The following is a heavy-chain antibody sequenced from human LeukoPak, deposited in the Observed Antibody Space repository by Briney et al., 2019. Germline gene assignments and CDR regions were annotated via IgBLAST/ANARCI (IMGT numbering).Heavy chain of an antibody. CDR1: GFTFSSYA. CDR2: ISSRSDYI. J-gene: IGHJ4*02. V-gene: IGHV3-21*01. CDR3: ARAAGYGDYRCFDH. D-gene: IGHD4-17*01. Sequence: PGGSLRLSCAASGFTFSSYAMSWVRQAPGKGLEWVSSISSRSDYIYFADSVKGRFTISRDNAKNSLSLQMNSLRAEDTAVYYCARAAGYGDYRCFDHWGQGTLVTVSS.